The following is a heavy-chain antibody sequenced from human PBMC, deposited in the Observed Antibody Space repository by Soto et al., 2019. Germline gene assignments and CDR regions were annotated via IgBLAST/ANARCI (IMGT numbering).Heavy chain of an antibody. CDR2: INPNSGGT. CDR1: GYTFSGFY. D-gene: IGHD6-19*01. J-gene: IGHJ4*02. V-gene: IGHV1-2*02. CDR3: ASAAVTGTAGLDF. Sequence: ASVKVSCKASGYTFSGFYMHWVRQAPGQGLEWMGWINPNSGGTKSAEKFQGRVTMTRDTSISTAYMELSRLTSDGTAVYYCASAAVTGTAGLDFWGQGTQVTVSS.